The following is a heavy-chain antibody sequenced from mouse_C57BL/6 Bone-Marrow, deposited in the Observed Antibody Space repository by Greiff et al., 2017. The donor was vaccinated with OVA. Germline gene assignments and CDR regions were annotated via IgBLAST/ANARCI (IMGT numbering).Heavy chain of an antibody. CDR2: ISSGGSYT. V-gene: IGHV5-6*01. CDR1: GFTFSSYG. Sequence: EVKLVESGGDLVKPGGSLKLSCAASGFTFSSYGMSWVRQTPDKRLEWVATISSGGSYTYYPDSVKGRFTISRDNAKNTLYLQMSSLKSEDTAMYYCARQYLLLRLGDYWYFDVWGTGTTVTVSS. D-gene: IGHD1-1*01. J-gene: IGHJ1*03. CDR3: ARQYLLLRLGDYWYFDV.